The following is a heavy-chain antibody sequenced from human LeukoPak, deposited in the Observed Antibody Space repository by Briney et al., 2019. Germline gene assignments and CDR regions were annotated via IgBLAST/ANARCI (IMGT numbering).Heavy chain of an antibody. CDR3: AKGYLGLCTGGSCFHFDY. CDR1: GFTFSNYG. Sequence: PGGSLRLSCAASGFTFSNYGMHWVRQTPGKGLEWVAFIRHDENSKFYADSVKGRFTISRDNSKNALYLQMDSLTDEDTAVYYCAKGYLGLCTGGSCFHFDYWGQGTLLTVSS. CDR2: IRHDENSK. J-gene: IGHJ4*02. V-gene: IGHV3-30*02. D-gene: IGHD2-15*01.